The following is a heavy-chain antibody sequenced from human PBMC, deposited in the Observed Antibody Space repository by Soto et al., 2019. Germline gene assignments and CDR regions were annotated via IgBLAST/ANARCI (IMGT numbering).Heavy chain of an antibody. V-gene: IGHV3-7*03. CDR1: GFTFSGYW. CDR3: ARDPGPRPAAIRGLGWFDP. D-gene: IGHD2-2*01. Sequence: EALLVESGGGLVQPGGSLRLSCAASGFTFSGYWMSWVRQAPGKGLEWVASINRDGSESHYVDSVKGRFTISRDNAKSSVYLQMKSLRGEGTAVYYCARDPGPRPAAIRGLGWFDPWGQGTLVTVSS. J-gene: IGHJ5*02. CDR2: INRDGSES.